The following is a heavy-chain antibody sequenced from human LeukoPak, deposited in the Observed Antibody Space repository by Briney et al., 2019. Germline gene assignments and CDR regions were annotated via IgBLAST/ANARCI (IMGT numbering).Heavy chain of an antibody. J-gene: IGHJ4*02. CDR1: GGSISSGGYS. V-gene: IGHV4-30-2*01. CDR3: ARGRDGYNCLDY. D-gene: IGHD5-12*01. Sequence: SQTLSLTCAVSGGSISSGGYSWSWIRQPPGKGLEWIGYIYHSGSTYYNPSLKSRVTISVDRSKNQFSLKLSSVTAADTAVYYCARGRDGYNCLDYWGQGTLVTVSS. CDR2: IYHSGST.